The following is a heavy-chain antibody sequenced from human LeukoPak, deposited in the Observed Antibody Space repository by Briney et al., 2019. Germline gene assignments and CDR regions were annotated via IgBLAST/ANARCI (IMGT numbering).Heavy chain of an antibody. Sequence: GGSLRLSCAASGFTFSSYAMSWVRQAPGKGLEWVSAISGSGGSTYYADSVKGRFTISRDNSKNTLYLQMNSLRAEDTAVYYCAKDSWWELPRFSWFDPWGQGTLVTVSS. J-gene: IGHJ5*02. CDR1: GFTFSSYA. CDR2: ISGSGGST. CDR3: AKDSWWELPRFSWFDP. D-gene: IGHD1-26*01. V-gene: IGHV3-23*01.